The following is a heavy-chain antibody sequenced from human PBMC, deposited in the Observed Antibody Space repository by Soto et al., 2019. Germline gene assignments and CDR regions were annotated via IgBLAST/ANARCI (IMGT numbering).Heavy chain of an antibody. CDR1: GFTFTRYS. Sequence: EVQLVESGGGLVKPGGSLRLSCAASGFTFTRYSMNWVRQAPGKWLEWVSSISSTTNYIYYGDSMKCRFTISRDNANNSLYLEMNSLRAEDTAVYYCARESEDLTSTCAYWGQGTLVTVSS. J-gene: IGHJ4*02. CDR2: ISSTTNYI. V-gene: IGHV3-21*06. CDR3: ARESEDLTSTCAY.